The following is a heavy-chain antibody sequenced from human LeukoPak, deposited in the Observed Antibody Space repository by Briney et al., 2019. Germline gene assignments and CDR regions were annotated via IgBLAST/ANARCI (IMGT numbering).Heavy chain of an antibody. CDR1: GFTFSSYE. V-gene: IGHV3-48*03. J-gene: IGHJ3*02. CDR3: ARDGRSSSSLDAFDI. Sequence: GGSLRLSCAASGFTFSSYEMNWVRQAPGKGLEWVSYISSSGTSIYYAASVKGRFTISRDNAKNSLYLQMNSLRAEDTAVYYCARDGRSSSSLDAFDIWGQGTMVTVSS. D-gene: IGHD2-2*01. CDR2: ISSSGTSI.